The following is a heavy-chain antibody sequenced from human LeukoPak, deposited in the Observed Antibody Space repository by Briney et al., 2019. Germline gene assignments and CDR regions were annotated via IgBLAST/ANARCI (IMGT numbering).Heavy chain of an antibody. D-gene: IGHD3-22*01. CDR3: SVNMGSGYRFDY. CDR2: ISYDGSNT. CDR1: GFTFSSYW. V-gene: IGHV3-30*03. J-gene: IGHJ4*02. Sequence: QPGGSLRLSCAASGFTFSSYWMSWVRQAPGKGLEWVATISYDGSNTYYADSLKGRFTISRDISKNTLYLQMNSLRAEDTAVYYCSVNMGSGYRFDYWGQGTLVTVSS.